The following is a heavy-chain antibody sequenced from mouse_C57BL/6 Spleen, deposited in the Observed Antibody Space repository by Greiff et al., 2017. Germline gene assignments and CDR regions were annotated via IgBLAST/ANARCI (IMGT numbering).Heavy chain of an antibody. Sequence: QVQLQQPGAELVRPGSSVKLSCKASGYTFTSYWMDWVKQRPGQGLEWIGNIYPSDSETHYNQKFKDKATLTVDKSSSTAYMQLSSLTSEDSAVYYCARSGYYGSIYGFAYWGQGTLVTVSA. J-gene: IGHJ3*01. D-gene: IGHD1-1*01. V-gene: IGHV1-61*01. CDR1: GYTFTSYW. CDR3: ARSGYYGSIYGFAY. CDR2: IYPSDSET.